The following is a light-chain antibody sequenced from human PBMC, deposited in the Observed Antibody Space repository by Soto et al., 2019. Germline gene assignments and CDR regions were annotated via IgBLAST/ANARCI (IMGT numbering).Light chain of an antibody. CDR3: QQYGSSPLT. Sequence: EIVLTQSPGTLSLSPGERATLSCRASQSINSRFLAWYQQKPGQAPRLLIHGASSRATGIPDRFSGSGSGTDFTLTISRLEPEDFAVYYCQQYGSSPLTFGGGTKVEIK. V-gene: IGKV3-20*01. CDR2: GAS. CDR1: QSINSRF. J-gene: IGKJ4*01.